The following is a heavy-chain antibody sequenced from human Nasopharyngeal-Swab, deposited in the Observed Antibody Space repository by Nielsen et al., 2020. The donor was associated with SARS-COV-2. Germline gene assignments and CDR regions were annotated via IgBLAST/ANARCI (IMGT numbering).Heavy chain of an antibody. D-gene: IGHD6-19*01. CDR2: TYYRSKWYN. V-gene: IGHV6-1*01. Sequence: SETLSLTCAISGDSVSSDSDAWNWIRQTPSRGLEWLGRTYYRSKWYNDYAVSVKSRITINPDTSKNQFSLQLNSVTPEDTAVYYCARESASSGWSDDAFDIWGQGTMVTVSS. CDR1: GDSVSSDSDA. CDR3: ARESASSGWSDDAFDI. J-gene: IGHJ3*02.